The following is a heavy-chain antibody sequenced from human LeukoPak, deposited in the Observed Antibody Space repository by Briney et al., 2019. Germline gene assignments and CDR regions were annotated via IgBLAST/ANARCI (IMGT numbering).Heavy chain of an antibody. CDR2: ISGSGSST. CDR3: ARDSYGDANFDS. D-gene: IGHD4-17*01. J-gene: IGHJ4*02. CDR1: GFTFSSYG. Sequence: GGSLRLSCAASGFTFSSYGMSWVRQAPGKGLEWVSAISGSGSSTYYAASVKGRFTISRDNSKNTLYLQMNSLRAEDTAVYYCARDSYGDANFDSWGQGTLVTVSS. V-gene: IGHV3-23*01.